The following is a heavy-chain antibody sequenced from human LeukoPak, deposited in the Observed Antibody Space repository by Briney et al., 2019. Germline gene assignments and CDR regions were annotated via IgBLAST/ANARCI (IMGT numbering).Heavy chain of an antibody. CDR1: GGTFSSYT. D-gene: IGHD2-2*01. Sequence: SVKVSCKASGGTFSSYTISWVRLAPGQGLEWMGRIIPILGIANYAQKFQGRVTITADKSTGTAYMELSSLRSEDTAVYYCARDRSIVPAATDDAFDIWGQGTMVTVSS. J-gene: IGHJ3*02. CDR3: ARDRSIVPAATDDAFDI. CDR2: IIPILGIA. V-gene: IGHV1-69*04.